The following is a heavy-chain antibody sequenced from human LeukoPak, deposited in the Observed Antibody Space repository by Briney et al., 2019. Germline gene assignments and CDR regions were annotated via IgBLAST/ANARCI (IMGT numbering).Heavy chain of an antibody. CDR1: GFTFISYA. CDR3: AKEEAPYFGY. J-gene: IGHJ4*02. Sequence: PVGSLRLSCAASGFTFISYAMSWLRQAPWKGLEWVSPISGSGGSTYYADSVKGRFTISRHNSKNTLYLQINSLRAEDTVVYYCAKEEAPYFGYWGQGALVTVSS. CDR2: ISGSGGST. V-gene: IGHV3-23*01.